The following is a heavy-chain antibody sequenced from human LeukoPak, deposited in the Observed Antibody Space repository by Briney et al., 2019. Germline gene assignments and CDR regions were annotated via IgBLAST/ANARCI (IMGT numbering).Heavy chain of an antibody. CDR1: GYTLTELS. V-gene: IGHV1-24*01. J-gene: IGHJ6*02. CDR2: FDPEDGET. Sequence: ASVTVSCKVSGYTLTELSMHWVRQAPGKGLEWMGGFDPEDGETIYAQKFQGRVTMTEDTSTDTAYMELSSLRSEDTAVYYCATRGGYPPNYGMDVWGQGTTVTVSS. CDR3: ATRGGYPPNYGMDV. D-gene: IGHD3-22*01.